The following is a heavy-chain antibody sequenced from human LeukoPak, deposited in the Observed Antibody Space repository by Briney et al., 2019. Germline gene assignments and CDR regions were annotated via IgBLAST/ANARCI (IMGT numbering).Heavy chain of an antibody. Sequence: ASVKVSCKASGYTFTSYGISWVRQAPGQGLEWMGIINPSGGSTSYAQKFQGRVTMTRDTSTSTVYMELSSLRSEDTAVYYCARGDSMIVVVLDYWGQGTLVTVSS. J-gene: IGHJ4*02. CDR2: INPSGGST. D-gene: IGHD3-22*01. V-gene: IGHV1-46*01. CDR3: ARGDSMIVVVLDY. CDR1: GYTFTSYG.